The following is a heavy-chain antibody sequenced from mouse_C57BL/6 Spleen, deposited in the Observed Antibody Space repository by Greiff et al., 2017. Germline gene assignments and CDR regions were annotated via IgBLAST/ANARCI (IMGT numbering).Heavy chain of an antibody. V-gene: IGHV3-6*01. J-gene: IGHJ4*01. CDR3: ARFYG. CDR1: GYSITSGYY. D-gene: IGHD1-1*01. CDR2: ISYDGSN. Sequence: EVKLEESGPGLVKPSQSLSLTCSVTGYSITSGYYWNWIRQFPGNKLEWMGYISYDGSNNYNPSLKNRISITRDTSKNQFFLKLNSVTTEDTATYYCARFYGWGQGTSVTVAS.